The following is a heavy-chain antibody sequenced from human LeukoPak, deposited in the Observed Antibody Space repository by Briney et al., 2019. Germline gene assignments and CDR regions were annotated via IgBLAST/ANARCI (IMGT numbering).Heavy chain of an antibody. D-gene: IGHD3-10*01. J-gene: IGHJ4*02. CDR1: GFTFSTSA. CDR2: IDYDSSHI. Sequence: GGSLRLSCAASGFTFSTSAMNWVRQVPGKGLEWVSSIDYDSSHIYYAASVRGRFTISRDNSKNTLYVQMNSLRVEDTAMYFCAKSELRPFKALRWGQGTLVAVSS. V-gene: IGHV3-21*04. CDR3: AKSELRPFKALR.